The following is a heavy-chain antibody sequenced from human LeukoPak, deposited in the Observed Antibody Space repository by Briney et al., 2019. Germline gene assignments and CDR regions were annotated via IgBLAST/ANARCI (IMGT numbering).Heavy chain of an antibody. V-gene: IGHV4-34*01. CDR1: GGSFSGYY. CDR2: INHSGST. J-gene: IGHJ4*02. D-gene: IGHD3-10*01. CDR3: ARDAYGSGTVDY. Sequence: SETLSLTCAVYGGSFSGYYWSWIRQPPGKGLEWIGEINHSGSTNYNPSLKSRVTISVDTSKNQLSLKLSSVTAADTAVYYCARDAYGSGTVDYWGQGTLVTVSS.